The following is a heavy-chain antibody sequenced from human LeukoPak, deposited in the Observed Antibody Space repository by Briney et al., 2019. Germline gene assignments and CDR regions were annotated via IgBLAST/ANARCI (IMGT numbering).Heavy chain of an antibody. CDR2: ISAYNGNT. J-gene: IGHJ3*02. CDR1: GYTFTSYG. CDR3: AREGRITIFGVVPDAFDI. D-gene: IGHD3-3*01. Sequence: ASVKVSCKASGYTFTSYGISWVRQAPGQGLEWMGWISAYNGNTNYAQKLQGRVTMTTDTSTSTAYMELRSLRSDDTAVYYCAREGRITIFGVVPDAFDIWGQGTLVTVSS. V-gene: IGHV1-18*01.